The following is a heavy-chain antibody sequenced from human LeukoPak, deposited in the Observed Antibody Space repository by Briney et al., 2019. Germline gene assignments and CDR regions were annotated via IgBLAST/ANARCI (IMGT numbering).Heavy chain of an antibody. Sequence: SETLSLTCTVSGVSISSHYWSWIRQPPGKGLEWFGYISYSGPTNYNPSLKCRLPISLETSKNKFPMTLSSVPAADTAVYYCAREGGSSGWYDCWGQGTLVTVSS. J-gene: IGHJ5*01. V-gene: IGHV4-59*11. CDR2: ISYSGPT. CDR1: GVSISSHY. D-gene: IGHD6-19*01. CDR3: AREGGSSGWYDC.